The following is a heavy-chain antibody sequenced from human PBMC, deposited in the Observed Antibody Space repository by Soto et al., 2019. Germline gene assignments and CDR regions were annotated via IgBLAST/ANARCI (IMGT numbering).Heavy chain of an antibody. Sequence: EVQLLESGGGLVQPGGSLRLSCAASGFTLSNYAMSWVRQAPGKGLEWVSAISGTDGSTYYTDSVKGRFTTSRDNSKSTLYLQMNSLIAEDTAVYYCAKATGRYWSGYYTECYFDYWGQGSLVTVSS. CDR1: GFTLSNYA. D-gene: IGHD3-3*01. V-gene: IGHV3-23*01. CDR2: ISGTDGST. J-gene: IGHJ4*02. CDR3: AKATGRYWSGYYTECYFDY.